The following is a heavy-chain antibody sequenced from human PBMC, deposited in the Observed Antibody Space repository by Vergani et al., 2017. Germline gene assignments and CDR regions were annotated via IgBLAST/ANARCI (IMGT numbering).Heavy chain of an antibody. J-gene: IGHJ6*02. D-gene: IGHD3-10*01. Sequence: QLQLQESGPGLVKPSETLSLTCTVSGGSISSSSYYWGWIRQPPGKGLEWIGSIYYSGSTYYNPSLRSRVTISVDTSKNQFSLKLSSVTAEDTAVYYCAKVMSRSYYVVDYYYGMDVWGQGTTVTVSS. CDR2: IYYSGST. V-gene: IGHV4-39*07. CDR1: GGSISSSSYY. CDR3: AKVMSRSYYVVDYYYGMDV.